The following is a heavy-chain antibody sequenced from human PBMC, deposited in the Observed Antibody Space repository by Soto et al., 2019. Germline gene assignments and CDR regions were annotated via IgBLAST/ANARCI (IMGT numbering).Heavy chain of an antibody. D-gene: IGHD3-22*01. CDR1: GGTFSSYA. Sequence: ASVKVSCKASGGTFSSYAISWVRQAPGQGLEWMGGIIPIFGTANYAQKFQGRVTITADKSTSTAYMELSSLRSEDTAVYYCARGLGSMIVVVTPPSDYYYYGMDVWGQGTTVTVS. CDR3: ARGLGSMIVVVTPPSDYYYYGMDV. J-gene: IGHJ6*02. V-gene: IGHV1-69*06. CDR2: IIPIFGTA.